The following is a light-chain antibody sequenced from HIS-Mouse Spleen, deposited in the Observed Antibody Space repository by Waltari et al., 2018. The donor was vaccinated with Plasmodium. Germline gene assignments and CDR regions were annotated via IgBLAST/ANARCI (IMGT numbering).Light chain of an antibody. CDR2: EGS. V-gene: IGLV2-23*03. CDR3: CSYAGSSTFV. CDR1: SSYVGSYNL. J-gene: IGLJ3*02. Sequence: QSALTQPASVSGSPGQSITISCTGPSSYVGSYNLVSWYQQHPDKAPNLMIYEGSKRPSGVSNRFSGSKSGNTASLTISGLQAEDEADYYCCSYAGSSTFVFGGGTKLTVL.